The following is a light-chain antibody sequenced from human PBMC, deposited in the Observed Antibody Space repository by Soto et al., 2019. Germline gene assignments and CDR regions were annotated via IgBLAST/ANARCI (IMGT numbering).Light chain of an antibody. CDR3: QQSYSTPIS. V-gene: IGKV1-39*01. J-gene: IGKJ4*01. CDR2: AAS. CDR1: QSVTTS. Sequence: DIQMTQSPSSLSASVGDRVTITCRTSQSVTTSLNWYYQSPGKAPKLLIYAASNLHSGVPSRFGGSGSGTDFTLTISSLHPEDFATYYCQQSYSTPISFGGGTKVEI.